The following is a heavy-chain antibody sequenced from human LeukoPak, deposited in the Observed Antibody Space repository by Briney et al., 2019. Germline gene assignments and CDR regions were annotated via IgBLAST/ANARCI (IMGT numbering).Heavy chain of an antibody. Sequence: GGSLRLSCAASGFTVSSNYMSWVRQAPGKGLEWVSVIYSGETTYYADSVKGRFTISRDNSKNTLYLQMKSLRAEDTAVYYCARRGSNSYYFFDSWGQGALVAVS. J-gene: IGHJ4*02. CDR1: GFTVSSNY. D-gene: IGHD6-13*01. CDR2: IYSGETT. CDR3: ARRGSNSYYFFDS. V-gene: IGHV3-53*01.